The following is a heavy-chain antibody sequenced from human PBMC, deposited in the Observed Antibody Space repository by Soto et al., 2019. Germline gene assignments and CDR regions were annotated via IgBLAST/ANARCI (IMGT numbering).Heavy chain of an antibody. CDR2: INEDGGGT. J-gene: IGHJ4*02. Sequence: GGSLRLSCAASGFIFSNYWMGWVRQAPAKGLEWVANINEDGGGTYYVDSVKGRFTISRDNAKNTLYLQLNSLRAEDTAVYYCAKDFVYWGQGTLVTVSS. CDR3: AKDFVY. D-gene: IGHD2-21*01. CDR1: GFIFSNYW. V-gene: IGHV3-7*01.